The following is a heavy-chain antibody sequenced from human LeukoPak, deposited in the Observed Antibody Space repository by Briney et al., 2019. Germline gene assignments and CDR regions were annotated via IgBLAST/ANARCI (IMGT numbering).Heavy chain of an antibody. CDR3: ARDPQVTAIHDAFDI. J-gene: IGHJ3*02. D-gene: IGHD2-21*02. Sequence: GGSLRLSCAASGFTVRSNYMSWVRQAPGKGLEWVSVVYSGGRTYYADSVKGRFTISRDISKNTLYLQMNSLRAEDTAVYYCARDPQVTAIHDAFDIWGQGTMVTVSS. V-gene: IGHV3-66*01. CDR2: VYSGGRT. CDR1: GFTVRSNY.